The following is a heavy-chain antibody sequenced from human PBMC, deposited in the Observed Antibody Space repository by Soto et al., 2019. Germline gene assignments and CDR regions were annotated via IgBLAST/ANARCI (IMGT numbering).Heavy chain of an antibody. V-gene: IGHV1-24*01. CDR1: GYTLTELS. CDR3: ATDLSTAAGTNFDY. D-gene: IGHD6-13*01. CDR2: FDPEDGET. Sequence: ASVKVSCKVSGYTLTELSMHWVRQAPGKGLEWMGGFDPEDGETIYAQKFQGRVTMTEDTSTDTAFMELSSLRSEDMAVYYCATDLSTAAGTNFDYWGQGTLVTVSS. J-gene: IGHJ4*02.